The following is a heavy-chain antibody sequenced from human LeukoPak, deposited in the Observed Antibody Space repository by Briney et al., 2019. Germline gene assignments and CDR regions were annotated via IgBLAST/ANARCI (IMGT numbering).Heavy chain of an antibody. CDR1: GYTFTSYY. D-gene: IGHD6-19*01. V-gene: IGHV1-46*01. CDR2: INPSGGST. J-gene: IGHJ1*01. CDR3: ARDGYSSGWSSAEYFQH. Sequence: ASVKVSCKASGYTFTSYYMHWVRQAPGQGLECMGIINPSGGSTSYAQKFQGRVTMTRDTSTSTVYMELSSLRSEDTAVYYCARDGYSSGWSSAEYFQHWGQGTLVTVSS.